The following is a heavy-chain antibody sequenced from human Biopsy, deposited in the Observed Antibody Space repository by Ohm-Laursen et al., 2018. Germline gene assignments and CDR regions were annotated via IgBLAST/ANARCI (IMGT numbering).Heavy chain of an antibody. Sequence: GSSVKVSCKASGYTFTSYGISWVRQAPGQGLEWMGWINTENGNTIYAQNLQGRVTMTADTSTSTAYMELSSLTSDDTAVYYCATAPLLVAASFDSWGQGTLVTVSS. CDR3: ATAPLLVAASFDS. V-gene: IGHV1-18*01. D-gene: IGHD2-15*01. CDR1: GYTFTSYG. J-gene: IGHJ4*02. CDR2: INTENGNT.